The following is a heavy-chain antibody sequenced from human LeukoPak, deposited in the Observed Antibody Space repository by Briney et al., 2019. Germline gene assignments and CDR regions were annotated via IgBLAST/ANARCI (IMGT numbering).Heavy chain of an antibody. V-gene: IGHV1-24*01. J-gene: IGHJ4*02. CDR3: APDNRYCSSTSCYNY. CDR1: GYTLTELS. CDR2: FDPEDGET. D-gene: IGHD2-2*02. Sequence: GASVKVSCKVSGYTLTELSMHWVRQAPGKGLEWMGGFDPEDGETIYAQKFQGRVTMTEDTSTDTAYMELSSLRSEDTAVYYCAPDNRYCSSTSCYNYWGQGTLVTVSS.